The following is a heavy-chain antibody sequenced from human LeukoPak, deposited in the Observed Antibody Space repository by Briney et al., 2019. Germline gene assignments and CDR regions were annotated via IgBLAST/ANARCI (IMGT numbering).Heavy chain of an antibody. Sequence: PGGSLRLSCEASGFIFSSCEMNWVRQAPGKGLEWVSYIGSSGVSTYYADSVKGRFTISRDNAKNSLFLQMNSLRAEDTAVYYCARALIRGLERPYRSDYWGQGTLVTVSS. CDR1: GFIFSSCE. D-gene: IGHD1-1*01. CDR2: IGSSGVST. V-gene: IGHV3-48*03. CDR3: ARALIRGLERPYRSDY. J-gene: IGHJ4*02.